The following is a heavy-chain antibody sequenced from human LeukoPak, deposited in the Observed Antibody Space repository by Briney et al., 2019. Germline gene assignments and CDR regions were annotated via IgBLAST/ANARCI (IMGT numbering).Heavy chain of an antibody. J-gene: IGHJ5*02. CDR1: GGSFSAYY. D-gene: IGHD3-3*01. V-gene: IGHV4-34*01. Sequence: SETLSLTCAVYGGSFSAYYWSWIRQPPGKGLEWIGEIYHSGSTNYNPSLKSRVTISVDKSKNQFSLKLSSVTAADTAVYYCARDLDNDFWSGPNWFDPWGQGTLITVSS. CDR2: IYHSGST. CDR3: ARDLDNDFWSGPNWFDP.